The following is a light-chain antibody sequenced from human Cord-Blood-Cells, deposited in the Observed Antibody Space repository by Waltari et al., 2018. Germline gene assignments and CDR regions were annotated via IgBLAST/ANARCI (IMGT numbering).Light chain of an antibody. Sequence: QSALTQPASVSGSPGQSITISCTGTSSDVGSYNLVSWYQQHPGKAPQLMMYEGSKRPSGVSNRFLCSKSGNTASLTSSGLQAEDEADYYCCSYAGSSTLVFGGGTKLTVL. CDR3: CSYAGSSTLV. CDR1: SSDVGSYNL. V-gene: IGLV2-23*01. J-gene: IGLJ2*01. CDR2: EGS.